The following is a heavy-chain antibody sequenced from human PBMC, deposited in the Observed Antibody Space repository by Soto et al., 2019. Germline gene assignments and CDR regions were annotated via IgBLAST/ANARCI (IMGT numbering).Heavy chain of an antibody. J-gene: IGHJ6*01. V-gene: IGHV3-30-3*01. CDR1: GFTFSSYA. CDR2: ISYDGSNK. D-gene: IGHD1-20*01. CDR3: ARDKITGTAFYYYYGMDV. Sequence: QVQLVESVGGVVQPGRSLRLSCAASGFTFSSYAMHWVRQAPGKGLEWVAVISYDGSNKYYADSVKGRFTISRDNSKNTLYLQMNSLRAEDTAVYYCARDKITGTAFYYYYGMDVW.